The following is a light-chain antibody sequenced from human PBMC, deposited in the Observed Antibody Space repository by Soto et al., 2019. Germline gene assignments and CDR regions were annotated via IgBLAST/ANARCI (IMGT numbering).Light chain of an antibody. CDR1: STDVDGYDY. CDR2: DVN. CDR3: SSYTSSAPLYV. V-gene: IGLV2-14*03. Sequence: QSALTQTASVSGSPGQSITISFTGASTDVDGYDYVSWYQQHPGQAPKLMIYDVNNRPSGVSYRFSGSKSCDTASLTISGRQAEDDADYYCSSYTSSAPLYVFGTGTKLTVL. J-gene: IGLJ1*01.